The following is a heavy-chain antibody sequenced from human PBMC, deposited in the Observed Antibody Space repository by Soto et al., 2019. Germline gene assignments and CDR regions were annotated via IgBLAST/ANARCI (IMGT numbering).Heavy chain of an antibody. V-gene: IGHV3-30-3*01. CDR2: ISYDGSNK. CDR3: ARGSPVATVVTPSY. Sequence: GGSLRLSCAASGFTFSSYAMHWVRQAPGKGLEWVAVISYDGSNKYYADSVKGRFTISRDNSKNTLYLQMNSLRAEDTAVYYCARGSPVATVVTPSYWGQGTLVTVSS. CDR1: GFTFSSYA. D-gene: IGHD5-12*01. J-gene: IGHJ4*02.